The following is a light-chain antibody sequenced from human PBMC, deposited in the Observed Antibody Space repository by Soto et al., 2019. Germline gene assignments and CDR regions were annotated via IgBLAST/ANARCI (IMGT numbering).Light chain of an antibody. Sequence: QSALTQPASVSGSPVQSITISCTGTSSDVGGYNYVSWYQQHPGKAPKLMIYEVSNRPAGVSNRFSGSKSGNTASLTISGLKAEDEADYYCTSYTITTTYVFGNGTKVT. J-gene: IGLJ1*01. CDR1: SSDVGGYNY. CDR2: EVS. CDR3: TSYTITTTYV. V-gene: IGLV2-14*01.